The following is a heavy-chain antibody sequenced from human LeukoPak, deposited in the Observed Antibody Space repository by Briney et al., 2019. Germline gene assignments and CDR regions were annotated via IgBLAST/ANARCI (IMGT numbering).Heavy chain of an antibody. CDR2: IIPIFGTA. V-gene: IGHV1-69*05. CDR1: GGTFSSYA. J-gene: IGHJ4*02. D-gene: IGHD3-22*01. CDR3: ARRLNYYDSSGYPSSSDY. Sequence: SVKVSCKASGGTFSSYAISWVRQAPGQGLEWMGRIIPIFGTANYAQKFQGRVTITTDESTSTAYMELSSLRSGDTAVYYCARRLNYYDSSGYPSSSDYWGQGTLVTVSS.